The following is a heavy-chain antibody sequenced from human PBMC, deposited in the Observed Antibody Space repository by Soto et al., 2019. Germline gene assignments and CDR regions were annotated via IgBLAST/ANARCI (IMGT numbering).Heavy chain of an antibody. V-gene: IGHV3-23*01. D-gene: IGHD3-22*01. CDR2: ISGSGGST. CDR3: AKDQTVSMIVVVITTFDY. J-gene: IGHJ4*02. CDR1: GFTFSSYA. Sequence: EVQLLESGGGLVQPGGSLRLSCAASGFTFSSYAMSWVRQAPGKGLEWVSAISGSGGSTYYADYVKGRFTISRDNSKNTLYLQMNSLRAEDTAVYYCAKDQTVSMIVVVITTFDYWGQGTLVTVSS.